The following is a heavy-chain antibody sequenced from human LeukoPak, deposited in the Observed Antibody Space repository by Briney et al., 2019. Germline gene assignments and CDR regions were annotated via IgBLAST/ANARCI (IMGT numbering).Heavy chain of an antibody. D-gene: IGHD3-3*01. CDR3: ARNLLRFFVDY. CDR2: IYWEDDK. Sequence: SGPTLVKPTQTLSLPCTFPGFSLSTSGVGVGWIRQPPGKALECLPLIYWEDDKRYSPSLKSRLTITKDTSKNQVVLTVTNMDPVDTATYYCARNLLRFFVDYWGQGTLVTVSS. V-gene: IGHV2-5*02. J-gene: IGHJ4*02. CDR1: GFSLSTSGVG.